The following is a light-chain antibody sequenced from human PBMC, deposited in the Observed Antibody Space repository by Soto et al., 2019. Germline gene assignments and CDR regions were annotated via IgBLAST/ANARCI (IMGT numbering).Light chain of an antibody. Sequence: QSVLTQPASVSGSPGQSITISCTGTSSDVGSYNLVSWYQQHPGKAPKLMIYEGSKRPSGVSNRFSGSKSGNTASLTISGLQAEDEADYYCCSYAGSSTYVFGTGTNTVL. CDR2: EGS. J-gene: IGLJ1*01. CDR3: CSYAGSSTYV. V-gene: IGLV2-23*01. CDR1: SSDVGSYNL.